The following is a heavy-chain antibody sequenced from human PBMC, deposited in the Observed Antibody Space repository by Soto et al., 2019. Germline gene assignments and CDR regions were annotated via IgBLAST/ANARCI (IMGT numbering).Heavy chain of an antibody. D-gene: IGHD3-3*01. CDR1: GFTFSSYA. J-gene: IGHJ4*02. CDR2: ISGSGGST. CDR3: AKGRILEWLLSMIDY. Sequence: GGSLRLSCAASGFTFSSYAMSWVRQAPGKGLEWVSAISGSGGSTYYADSVKGRFTISRDNSKNTLYLQMNGLRAEDTAVYYCAKGRILEWLLSMIDYWGQGTLVTVSS. V-gene: IGHV3-23*01.